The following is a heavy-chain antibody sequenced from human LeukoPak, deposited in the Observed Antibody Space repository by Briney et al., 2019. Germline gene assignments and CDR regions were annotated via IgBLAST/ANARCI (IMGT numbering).Heavy chain of an antibody. CDR2: IYTSGST. D-gene: IGHD5-12*01. Sequence: SETLSLTCTVSGGSISSYYWSWIRQPAGKGMEWIGRIYTSGSTNYNPSLKSRVTMSVDTSKNQFSLKLSSVTAADTAVYYCAREVDIVATTKGFDYWGQGTLVTVSS. J-gene: IGHJ4*02. CDR3: AREVDIVATTKGFDY. CDR1: GGSISSYY. V-gene: IGHV4-4*07.